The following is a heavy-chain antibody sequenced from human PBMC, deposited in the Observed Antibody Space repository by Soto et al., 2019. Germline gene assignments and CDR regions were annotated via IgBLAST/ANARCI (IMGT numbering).Heavy chain of an antibody. D-gene: IGHD3-22*01. CDR3: AKDSDYYDSNLYFDY. J-gene: IGHJ4*02. CDR2: ISATGGST. CDR1: GFTFSTYA. Sequence: EVQLLESGGGLVQPGGSLRLSCAASGFTFSTYAMSWVRQAPGKGLEWVSGISATGGSTYYADSVKGRFTISRDNSKNTLYLQMYSLRAEDTAVYYCAKDSDYYDSNLYFDYWGQGTLVTVSS. V-gene: IGHV3-23*01.